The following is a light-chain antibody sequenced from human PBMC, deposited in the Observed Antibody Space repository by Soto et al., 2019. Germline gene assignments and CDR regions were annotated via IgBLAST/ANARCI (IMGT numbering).Light chain of an antibody. Sequence: QSALTQPASVSGSPGQSITISCTGTSSDVGGYNYVSWYQQPPGKAPKLMIYDVSNRPSGVSNRFSGSKSGNTASLTISGLKYEYEDDYYCSSYSSSSTLVFGGGTKVTVL. CDR2: DVS. CDR1: SSDVGGYNY. J-gene: IGLJ2*01. V-gene: IGLV2-14*01. CDR3: SSYSSSSTLV.